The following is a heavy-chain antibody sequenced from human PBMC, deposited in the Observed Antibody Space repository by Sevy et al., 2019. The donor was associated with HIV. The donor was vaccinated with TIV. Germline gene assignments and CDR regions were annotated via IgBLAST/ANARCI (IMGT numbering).Heavy chain of an antibody. J-gene: IGHJ6*02. CDR1: GFTFSSYW. CDR3: AKNGSGSLRYYYGMDV. Sequence: GGSLRLSCAASGFTFSSYWMSWVRQAPGKGLEWVANIKQDGSEKYNVDSVKGRFTISRDNAKNSLYLQMNSLRAEDTAVYYCAKNGSGSLRYYYGMDVWGQGTTVTVSS. V-gene: IGHV3-7*03. CDR2: IKQDGSEK. D-gene: IGHD3-10*01.